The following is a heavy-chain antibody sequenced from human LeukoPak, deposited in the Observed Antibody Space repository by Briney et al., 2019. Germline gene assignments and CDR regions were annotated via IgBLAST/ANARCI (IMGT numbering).Heavy chain of an antibody. V-gene: IGHV4-59*01. D-gene: IGHD3-22*01. CDR1: GGSISSYY. CDR2: IYYSGST. J-gene: IGHJ6*02. CDR3: ARGVVITNYYYHYGMDV. Sequence: PSETLSLTCTVSGGSISSYYWSWIRQPPGKGLEWIGYIYYSGSTNYNPSLKSRVTISVDTSKNQFSLKLSSVTAADTAVYYCARGVVITNYYYHYGMDVWGQGTTVTVSS.